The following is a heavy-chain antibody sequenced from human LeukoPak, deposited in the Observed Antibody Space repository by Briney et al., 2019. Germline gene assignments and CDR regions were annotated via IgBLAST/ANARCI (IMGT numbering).Heavy chain of an antibody. CDR2: INAGNGNT. V-gene: IGHV1-3*01. D-gene: IGHD4-17*01. J-gene: IGHJ6*02. CDR3: ARAQYEYGETTYGMDV. CDR1: GYTFTSYA. Sequence: GASVKVSCKASGYTFTSYAMHWVRQAPGQRLEWMGWINAGNGNTKYSQKFQGRVTITRDTSASTAYMELSSLRSEDTAVYYCARAQYEYGETTYGMDVWGQGTTVTVSS.